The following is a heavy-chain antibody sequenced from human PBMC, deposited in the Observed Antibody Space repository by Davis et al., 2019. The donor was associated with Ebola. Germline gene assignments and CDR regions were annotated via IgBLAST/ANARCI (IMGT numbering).Heavy chain of an antibody. CDR1: EFIFSSYS. Sequence: GESLKISCAGSEFIFSSYSMNWVRQAPGKGLEWVSYISSSSLTIYYADSVKGRFTISRDNAKNSLYLQMNSLRDEDTAVYYCARDPAIGQPLSTFDVWGQGTTVTVSS. V-gene: IGHV3-48*02. CDR2: ISSSSLTI. D-gene: IGHD1-14*01. CDR3: ARDPAIGQPLSTFDV. J-gene: IGHJ3*01.